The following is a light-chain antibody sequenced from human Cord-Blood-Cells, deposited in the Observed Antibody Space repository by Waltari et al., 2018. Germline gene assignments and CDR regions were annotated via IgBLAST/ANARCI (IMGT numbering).Light chain of an antibody. CDR2: EGS. CDR3: CSYAGSSTYV. V-gene: IGLV2-23*01. J-gene: IGLJ1*01. Sequence: QSALTQPASVSGSPGQPITTPCSRTSSVVVSYNLVSWYQQHPGKAPKLMIYEGSKRPSGVSNRFSGSKSGNTASLTISGLQAEDEADYYCCSYAGSSTYVFGTGTKVTVL. CDR1: SSVVVSYNL.